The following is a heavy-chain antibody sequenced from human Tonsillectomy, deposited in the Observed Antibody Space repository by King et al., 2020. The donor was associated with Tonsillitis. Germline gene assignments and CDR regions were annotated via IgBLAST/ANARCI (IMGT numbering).Heavy chain of an antibody. CDR2: INPSDGST. J-gene: IGHJ6*02. CDR3: ARPLWFGENIPLDYAVDV. Sequence: HAQLVQSGAEVKKPGASVQISCRASGFAFTSYYMHWVRQAPGQGLEWMGIINPSDGSTTYPQKFQGRVIMTRDTSTSTVYMELSSLRSEDTAVYYCARPLWFGENIPLDYAVDVWGQGTTLTVSS. V-gene: IGHV1-46*01. D-gene: IGHD3-10*01. CDR1: GFAFTSYY.